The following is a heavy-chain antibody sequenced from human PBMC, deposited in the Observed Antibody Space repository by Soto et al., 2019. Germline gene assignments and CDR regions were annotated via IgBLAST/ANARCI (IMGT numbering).Heavy chain of an antibody. V-gene: IGHV4-39*01. D-gene: IGHD1-26*01. CDR3: ARQPVGATRASPIDWFDP. Sequence: QLQLQESGPGLVKPSETLSLTCTVSGGSISSSSYYWGWIRQPPGKGLEWIGSIYYSGSTYYNPSLKSRVTISVDTSKNQFSLKLSSVTAADTAVYYCARQPVGATRASPIDWFDPWGQGTMVTVSS. J-gene: IGHJ5*02. CDR1: GGSISSSSYY. CDR2: IYYSGST.